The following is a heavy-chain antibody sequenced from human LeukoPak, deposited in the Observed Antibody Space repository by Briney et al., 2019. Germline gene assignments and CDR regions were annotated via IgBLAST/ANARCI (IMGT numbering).Heavy chain of an antibody. CDR2: ISGSGGST. V-gene: IGHV3-23*01. CDR1: GFTFSSYA. D-gene: IGHD3-10*01. Sequence: GASLRLSCAASGFTFSSYAMSWVRQAPGKGLEWVSAISGSGGSTYYADSVKGRFTISRDNSKNTLYLQMNSLRAEDTAVYYCAKGRWLGELLPNWFDPWGQGTLVTVSS. J-gene: IGHJ5*02. CDR3: AKGRWLGELLPNWFDP.